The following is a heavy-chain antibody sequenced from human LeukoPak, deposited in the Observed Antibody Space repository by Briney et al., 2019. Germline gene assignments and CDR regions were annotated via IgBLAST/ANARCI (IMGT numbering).Heavy chain of an antibody. Sequence: GGSLRLSCATSKFTFEDYGMSWVRQGPGKGLEWVSGINWSGDSTDYADSVKGRFTISRDNAKKVLYLQMNSLRAEDTALYHCARGGGYCRGGSCYQPLALWGRGTLVTVSS. CDR2: INWSGDST. CDR3: ARGGGYCRGGSCYQPLAL. D-gene: IGHD2-15*01. J-gene: IGHJ2*01. CDR1: KFTFEDYG. V-gene: IGHV3-20*01.